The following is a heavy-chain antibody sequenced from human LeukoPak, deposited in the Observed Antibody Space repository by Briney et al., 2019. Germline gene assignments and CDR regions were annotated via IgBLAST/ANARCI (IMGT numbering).Heavy chain of an antibody. V-gene: IGHV3-23*01. J-gene: IGHJ4*02. CDR1: GFTFSRYA. CDR2: ISGSGGRT. CDR3: AKDTPDDIAVAAPYFGY. Sequence: PGGSLRLSCAAPGFTFSRYAMSWVRQAPGKGLEWVSAISGSGGRTYYADSVEGRFTISRDNSKNTLYLQLNSLRAEDTAVYYCAKDTPDDIAVAAPYFGYWGQGTLVTVSS. D-gene: IGHD6-19*01.